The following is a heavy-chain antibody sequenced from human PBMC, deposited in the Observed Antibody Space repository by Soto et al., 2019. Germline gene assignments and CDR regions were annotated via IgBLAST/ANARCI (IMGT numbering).Heavy chain of an antibody. V-gene: IGHV1-24*01. Sequence: ASVKVSCKVSGYALTELSMHWVRQAPGKGLEWMGGFDPEDGETIYAQKFQGRVTMTEDTSTDTAYMELSSLRSEDTAVYYCARGRPNITIFGVVIINPSRNYYYGMDVWGQGTTVTVSS. D-gene: IGHD3-3*01. CDR2: FDPEDGET. J-gene: IGHJ6*02. CDR3: ARGRPNITIFGVVIINPSRNYYYGMDV. CDR1: GYALTELS.